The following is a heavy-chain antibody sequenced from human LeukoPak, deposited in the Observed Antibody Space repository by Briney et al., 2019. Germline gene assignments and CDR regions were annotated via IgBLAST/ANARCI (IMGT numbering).Heavy chain of an antibody. J-gene: IGHJ6*02. CDR2: IKQDGSEK. D-gene: IGHD2-2*01. CDR1: GFTFSSYW. CDR3: ARDDIRPDIVVVPAARGYGMDV. V-gene: IGHV3-7*01. Sequence: GGPLRLSCAASGFTFSSYWMSWVRQAPGKGLEWVANIKQDGSEKYYVDSVKGRFTISRDNAKNSLYLQMNSLRAEDTAVYYCARDDIRPDIVVVPAARGYGMDVWGQGTTVTVSS.